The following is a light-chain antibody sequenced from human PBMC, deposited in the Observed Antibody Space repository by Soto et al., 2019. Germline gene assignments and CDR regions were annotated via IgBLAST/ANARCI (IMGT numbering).Light chain of an antibody. J-gene: IGKJ2*01. Sequence: EIVMTQSPAILSVSPGERATLSCRASQSVGRTLAWYQQKPGQSPRLLVYGASTRANGTTARFSGSGSGTEFTLTLSTLQSEDVAVYYCQQYNQWPPYTFGQGTRVEMK. CDR1: QSVGRT. CDR3: QQYNQWPPYT. V-gene: IGKV3-15*01. CDR2: GAS.